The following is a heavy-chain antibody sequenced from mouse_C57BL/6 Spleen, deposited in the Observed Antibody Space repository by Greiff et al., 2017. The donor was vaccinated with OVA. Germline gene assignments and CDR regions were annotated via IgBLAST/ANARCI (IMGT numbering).Heavy chain of an antibody. CDR2: IYPGDGDT. V-gene: IGHV1-80*01. CDR3: ARIYYDYDWYFDV. Sequence: VQLQQSGAELVKPGASVKIPCKASGYAFSSYWMNWVKQRPGKGLEWIGQIYPGDGDTNYNGKFKGKATLTADKSSSTAYMQLSSLTSEDSAVYFCARIYYDYDWYFDVWGTGTTVTVSS. D-gene: IGHD2-4*01. CDR1: GYAFSSYW. J-gene: IGHJ1*03.